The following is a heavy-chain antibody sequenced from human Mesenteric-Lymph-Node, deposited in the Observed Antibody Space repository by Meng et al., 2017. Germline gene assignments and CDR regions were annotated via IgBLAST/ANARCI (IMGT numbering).Heavy chain of an antibody. J-gene: IGHJ2*01. CDR2: IKSKTDGGTT. V-gene: IGHV3-15*01. D-gene: IGHD4-17*01. CDR3: ARDGYGDPLYLYWYFDL. CDR1: GFTFSNAW. Sequence: GESLKISCAASGFTFSNAWMSWVRQAPGKGLEWVGRIKSKTDGGTTDYAAPVKGRFTISRDDSKNTLYLQMNSLKTEDTAVYYCARDGYGDPLYLYWYFDLWGRGTLVTVSS.